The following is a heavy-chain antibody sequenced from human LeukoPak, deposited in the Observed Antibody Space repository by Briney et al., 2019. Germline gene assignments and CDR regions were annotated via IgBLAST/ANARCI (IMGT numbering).Heavy chain of an antibody. D-gene: IGHD5-24*01. Sequence: ASVKVSCKASGYTFTSYAMNWARQAPGQGLEWMGWINTNTGNPTYAQGFTGRFVFSLDTSVSTAYLQISSLKAEDTAVYYCARGLMGWLQLGAYYYYMDVWGKGTTVTVSS. CDR1: GYTFTSYA. J-gene: IGHJ6*03. CDR2: INTNTGNP. V-gene: IGHV7-4-1*02. CDR3: ARGLMGWLQLGAYYYYMDV.